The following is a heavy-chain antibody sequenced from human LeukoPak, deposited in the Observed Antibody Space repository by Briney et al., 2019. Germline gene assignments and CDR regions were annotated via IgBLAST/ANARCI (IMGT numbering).Heavy chain of an antibody. V-gene: IGHV3-73*01. CDR1: GFTFSGSA. Sequence: GGSLRLSCAASGFTFSGSAMHWVRQASGKGLEWVGRIRSKANSYATAYAASVKGRFTISRDDSKNTAYLQMNSLKTEDTAVYYCTRHAPRAYYYYGMDVWGQGTTVTVSS. CDR3: TRHAPRAYYYYGMDV. J-gene: IGHJ6*02. CDR2: IRSKANSYAT.